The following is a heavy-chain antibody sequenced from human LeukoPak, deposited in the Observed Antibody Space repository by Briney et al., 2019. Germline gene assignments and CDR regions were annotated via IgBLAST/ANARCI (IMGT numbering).Heavy chain of an antibody. CDR2: IYYSGST. J-gene: IGHJ4*02. D-gene: IGHD3/OR15-3a*01. Sequence: SETLSLTCTVSVGSISSSSYYWGWIRQPPGKGLEWIGSIYYSGSTYYNPSLKSRVTISVDTSKNEFSLKLSSVTAADTAVYFCARGIVGSRDFYFRYYFDYWGQGTLVTVSS. CDR1: VGSISSSSYY. CDR3: ARGIVGSRDFYFRYYFDY. V-gene: IGHV4-39*01.